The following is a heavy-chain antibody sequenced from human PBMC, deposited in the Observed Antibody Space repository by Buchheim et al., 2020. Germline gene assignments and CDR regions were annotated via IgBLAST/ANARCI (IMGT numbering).Heavy chain of an antibody. J-gene: IGHJ4*02. CDR3: ARVVAGVMRGYSYGSGTCDY. CDR2: ISSSSSYI. D-gene: IGHD5-18*01. Sequence: EVQLVESGGGLVKPGGSLRLSCAASGFTFSSYSMNWVRQAPGKGLEWVSSISSSSSYIYYADSVKGRFTISRDNAKNSLYLQMNSLRAEDTAVYYCARVVAGVMRGYSYGSGTCDYWGQGTL. V-gene: IGHV3-21*01. CDR1: GFTFSSYS.